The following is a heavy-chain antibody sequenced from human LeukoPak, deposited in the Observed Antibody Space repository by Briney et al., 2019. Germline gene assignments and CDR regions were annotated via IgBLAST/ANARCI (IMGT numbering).Heavy chain of an antibody. Sequence: GGSLRLSCAASGFTFSNAWMSWVRQAPGKGLEWVGRIKSKTDGGTTDYAAPVKGRVTISRDDSKNTLYLQMNSLKTEDTAVYYCTTHYYYDSSGYFDYWGQGTLVTVSS. CDR2: IKSKTDGGTT. J-gene: IGHJ4*02. CDR3: TTHYYYDSSGYFDY. D-gene: IGHD3-22*01. CDR1: GFTFSNAW. V-gene: IGHV3-15*01.